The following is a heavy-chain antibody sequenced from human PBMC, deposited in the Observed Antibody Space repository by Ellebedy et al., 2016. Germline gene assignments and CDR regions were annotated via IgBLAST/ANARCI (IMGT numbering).Heavy chain of an antibody. Sequence: GGSLRLSXAASGFTFSSYAMHWVRQAPGKGLEWVSVISYDGSNKYYADSVKGRFTISRDNSKNTVYLQMNSLRAEDTAVYYCAREPRGYSYGYYNDYWGQGTLVTVSS. D-gene: IGHD5-18*01. V-gene: IGHV3-30-3*01. CDR1: GFTFSSYA. CDR3: AREPRGYSYGYYNDY. J-gene: IGHJ4*02. CDR2: ISYDGSNK.